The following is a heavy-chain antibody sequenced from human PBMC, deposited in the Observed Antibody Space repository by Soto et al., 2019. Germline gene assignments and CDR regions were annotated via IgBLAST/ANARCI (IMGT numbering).Heavy chain of an antibody. CDR3: ARDFGYCSSTSCNNYYYYYMDV. D-gene: IGHD2-2*01. Sequence: GGSLRLSCAASGFTFSSYSMNWVRQAPGKGLEWVSYISSSSSTIYYADSVKGRFTISRDNAKNSLYLQMNSLRAEDTAVYYCARDFGYCSSTSCNNYYYYYMDVWGKGTTVTVSS. CDR2: ISSSSSTI. CDR1: GFTFSSYS. J-gene: IGHJ6*03. V-gene: IGHV3-48*01.